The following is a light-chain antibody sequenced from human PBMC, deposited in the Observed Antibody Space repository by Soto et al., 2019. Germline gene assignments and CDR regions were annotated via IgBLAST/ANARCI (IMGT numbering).Light chain of an antibody. CDR3: QQYGSLIT. CDR1: QSVRGN. CDR2: GSF. J-gene: IGKJ5*01. Sequence: IVLTQSPGTLSLSPGERATLSCRASQSVRGNLAWYQQKSGQAPRLLIYGSFSRATGIPDRFSGSGSGTDFTLTISRLEPEDFAVYYCQQYGSLITFGQGTRLEIK. V-gene: IGKV3-20*01.